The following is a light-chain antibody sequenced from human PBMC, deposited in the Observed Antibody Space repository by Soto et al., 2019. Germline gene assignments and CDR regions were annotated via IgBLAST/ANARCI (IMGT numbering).Light chain of an antibody. CDR2: AAS. J-gene: IGKJ1*01. V-gene: IGKV1-27*01. CDR1: HVIINY. CDR3: KKYNSAPRT. Sequence: DIQMTQSPSSLSACVGGRVSTTCPPSHVIINYLAWYQHKPGKVPKLLIYAASTLQSGVPSRFSGSGSGTDFTLTISSLQTEDVATYYCKKYNSAPRTFGQGTKVDIK.